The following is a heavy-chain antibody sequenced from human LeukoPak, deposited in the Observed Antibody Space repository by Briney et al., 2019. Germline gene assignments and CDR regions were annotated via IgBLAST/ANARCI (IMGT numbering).Heavy chain of an antibody. CDR2: ISGSGSTI. J-gene: IGHJ4*02. V-gene: IGHV3-11*04. Sequence: GGSLRLSCAASGFTFSDYYMSWIRQAPGKGLEWASYISGSGSTIYYADSVKGRFTISRDNAKNSLYLQMNSLRAEDTAVYYCARCWGVAAAGTGLDYWGQGTLVTVSS. D-gene: IGHD6-13*01. CDR1: GFTFSDYY. CDR3: ARCWGVAAAGTGLDY.